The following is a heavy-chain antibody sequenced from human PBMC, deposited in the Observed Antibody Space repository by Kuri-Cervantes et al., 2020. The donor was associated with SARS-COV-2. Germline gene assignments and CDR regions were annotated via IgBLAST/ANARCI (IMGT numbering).Heavy chain of an antibody. CDR1: GYTFTGYY. V-gene: IGHV1-2*02. CDR2: INPNSGGT. D-gene: IGHD6-6*01. CDR3: ARDLGSSSQDDY. Sequence: ASVKVSCRASGYTFTGYYMHWVRQAPGQGLEWMEWINPNSGGTNYAQKFQGRVTMTRDTSISTAYMELSRLRSDDTAVYYCARDLGSSSQDDYWGQGTLVTVSS. J-gene: IGHJ4*02.